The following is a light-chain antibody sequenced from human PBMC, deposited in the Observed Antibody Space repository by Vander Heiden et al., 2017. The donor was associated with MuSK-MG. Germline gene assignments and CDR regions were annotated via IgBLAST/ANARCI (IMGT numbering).Light chain of an antibody. CDR2: AAS. J-gene: IGKJ2*01. V-gene: IGKV1-39*01. Sequence: EIQPTLSPSSLSASVGDRVTITCRSSQEISSFLNWYQQKSGKAPKLLIHAASNLQSGVPTRFSGSGSGTDFTLTISSLQPEDFATYFCQQSDSSPQTFGRGTKVEIK. CDR3: QQSDSSPQT. CDR1: QEISSF.